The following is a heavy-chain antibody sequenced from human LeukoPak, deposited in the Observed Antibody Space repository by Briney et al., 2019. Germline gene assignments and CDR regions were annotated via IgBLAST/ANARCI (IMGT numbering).Heavy chain of an antibody. V-gene: IGHV3-33*01. D-gene: IGHD6-19*01. J-gene: IGHJ4*02. CDR2: IWYDGSNK. CDR1: GFTFSSYG. Sequence: PGGSLRLSCAASGFTFSSYGMHWVRQAPGKGLEWVAVIWYDGSNKYYADSVKGRFTISRDNSKNTLYLQMNSLRAEDTAVYYCARDRGWYTYFDYWGQGTLVTVSS. CDR3: ARDRGWYTYFDY.